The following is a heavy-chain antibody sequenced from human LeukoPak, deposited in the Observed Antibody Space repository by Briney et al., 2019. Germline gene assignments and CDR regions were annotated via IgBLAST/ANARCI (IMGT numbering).Heavy chain of an antibody. J-gene: IGHJ6*02. CDR3: ARDPGYYYYGMDV. CDR1: GFNLRTYW. CDR2: INGEGSRI. Sequence: GGSLRLSCAVTGFNLRTYWIHWGRHSRGRGREWVARINGEGSRIRYADSVRGRFTISRDNAKNTAYLQMNSLRAEDTALYYCARDPGYYYYGMDVWGQGTTVVVSS. V-gene: IGHV3-74*01.